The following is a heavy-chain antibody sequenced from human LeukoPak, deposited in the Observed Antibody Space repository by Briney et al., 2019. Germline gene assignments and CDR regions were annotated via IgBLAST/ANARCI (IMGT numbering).Heavy chain of an antibody. CDR2: ISAYNGNT. D-gene: IGHD3-3*01. CDR1: GYTFTSYG. V-gene: IGHV1-18*01. Sequence: GASVTVSCTASGYTFTSYGISWVRQAPGQGLEWMGWISAYNGNTNYAQKLQGRVTMTTDTSTSTAYMELRSLRSDDTAVYYCARVGAGRTIFGVVRYNWFDPWGQGTLVTVSS. J-gene: IGHJ5*02. CDR3: ARVGAGRTIFGVVRYNWFDP.